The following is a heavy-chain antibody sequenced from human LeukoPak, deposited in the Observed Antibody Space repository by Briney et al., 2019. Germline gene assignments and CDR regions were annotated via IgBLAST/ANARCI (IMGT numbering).Heavy chain of an antibody. CDR3: ARTEFWSGYSHAFDI. D-gene: IGHD3-3*01. V-gene: IGHV4-59*01. CDR2: IYYSGST. CDR1: GGSISSYY. Sequence: SETLSLTCTVSGGSISSYYWSWIRQPPGKGLEWIGYIYYSGSTNYNPSLKSRVTISVDTSKNQFSLKLSSVTAADTAVYYCARTEFWSGYSHAFDIWGQGTMVTVSS. J-gene: IGHJ3*02.